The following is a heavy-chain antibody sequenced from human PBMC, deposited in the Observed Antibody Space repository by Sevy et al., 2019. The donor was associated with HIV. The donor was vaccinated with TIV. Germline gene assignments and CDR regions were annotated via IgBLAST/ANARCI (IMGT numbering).Heavy chain of an antibody. D-gene: IGHD2-15*01. CDR1: GYTFTSYG. V-gene: IGHV1-18*01. Sequence: ATVKVSCKASGYTFTSYGISWVRQAPGQGLEWMGWISAYNRNTNYTQKLQGRVTMTTDTSTSTAYMELRSLRSDDTAVFYYARVLFKYCSGGSRHRDWNYFDYWGQGTPVTVSS. CDR3: ARVLFKYCSGGSRHRDWNYFDY. J-gene: IGHJ4*02. CDR2: ISAYNRNT.